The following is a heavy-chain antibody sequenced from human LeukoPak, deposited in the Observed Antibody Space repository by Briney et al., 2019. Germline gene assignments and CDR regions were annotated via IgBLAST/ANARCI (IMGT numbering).Heavy chain of an antibody. CDR2: IKHDGSEK. D-gene: IGHD5-12*01. CDR1: GFTFSSFW. Sequence: GGSLRLSCAASGFTFSSFWMSWVRRAPGKGLEWVANIKHDGSEKYYVDSVKGRFTISRDNAKNSLYLQMNSLRAEDTAVYYCARDLYSGYDGEPFDYWGQGTLVTVSS. J-gene: IGHJ4*02. CDR3: ARDLYSGYDGEPFDY. V-gene: IGHV3-7*01.